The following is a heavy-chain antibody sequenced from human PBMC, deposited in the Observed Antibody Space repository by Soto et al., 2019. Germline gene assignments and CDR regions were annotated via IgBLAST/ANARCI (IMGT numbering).Heavy chain of an antibody. CDR1: GFSLGTGGVA. Sequence: SGPTLVNPTQTLTLTCTFSGFSLGTGGVAVGWIRQPPGKALEWLALIYWNDDKLYSPSLKTRLTVTKDTSKNQVVLTMTNVGPVDTATYYCAHKLRYLDPMDVWGQGTTVTVSS. V-gene: IGHV2-5*01. D-gene: IGHD3-9*01. CDR3: AHKLRYLDPMDV. CDR2: IYWNDDK. J-gene: IGHJ6*02.